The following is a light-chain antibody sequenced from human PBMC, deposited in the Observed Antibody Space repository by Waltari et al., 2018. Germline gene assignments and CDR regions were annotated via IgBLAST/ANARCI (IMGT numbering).Light chain of an antibody. CDR2: GAS. J-gene: IGKJ3*01. CDR1: QSVSNP. CDR3: QQYNSWPFT. V-gene: IGKV3-15*01. Sequence: EKVMTQSPATLPVSPGERATPSCRASQSVSNPLAWYQQRPGQAPRLLIYGASSRAAGVPARFSGSGSGTEFTLSIDSLQSEDFALYFCQQYNSWPFTFGPGTQVDIK.